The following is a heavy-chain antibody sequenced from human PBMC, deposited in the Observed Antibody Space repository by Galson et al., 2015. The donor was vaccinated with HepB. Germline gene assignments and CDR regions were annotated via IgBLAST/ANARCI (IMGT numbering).Heavy chain of an antibody. J-gene: IGHJ1*01. V-gene: IGHV3-48*01. CDR3: ARDHGATTESVVFQY. CDR1: GFFFNNYG. Sequence: SLRLSCAASGFFFNNYGMNWVRQAPGKGLEWVSYISHSGSPMYYADSVKGRFTLSRDNAKNSLYLQMNSLRAEDTAVYYCARDHGATTESVVFQYWGQGTLVT. CDR2: ISHSGSPM. D-gene: IGHD1-26*01.